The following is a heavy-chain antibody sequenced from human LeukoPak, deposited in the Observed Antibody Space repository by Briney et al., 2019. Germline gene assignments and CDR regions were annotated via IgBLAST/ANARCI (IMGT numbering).Heavy chain of an antibody. Sequence: ASVKVSCKASGYTFTGYYIHWVRQAPGQGLEWMGWISPNSGATNYAQKFQGRVTMTRDTSISTAYMELSGLRSDDTAIYYCARGLGYCNIPDCPARVYCFDYWGQGTLVTVSS. CDR3: ARGLGYCNIPDCPARVYCFDY. V-gene: IGHV1-2*02. J-gene: IGHJ4*02. CDR2: ISPNSGAT. D-gene: IGHD2-15*01. CDR1: GYTFTGYY.